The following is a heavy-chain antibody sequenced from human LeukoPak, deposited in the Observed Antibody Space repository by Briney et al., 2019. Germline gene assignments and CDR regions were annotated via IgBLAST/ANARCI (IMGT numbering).Heavy chain of an antibody. CDR2: ISDNGERT. Sequence: QPGGSLRLSCAVSGFTFSTYGMNWVRQAPGKGLEWVSAISDNGERTYYADSVKGRFTISRDNSKSTLYLQMNSLRAEDTAVYYCAKERGVSKPFDYWGQGTLVTASS. CDR3: AKERGVSKPFDY. CDR1: GFTFSTYG. J-gene: IGHJ4*02. V-gene: IGHV3-23*01. D-gene: IGHD2-8*02.